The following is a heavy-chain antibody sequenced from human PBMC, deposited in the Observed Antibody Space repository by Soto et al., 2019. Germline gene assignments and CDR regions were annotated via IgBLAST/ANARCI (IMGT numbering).Heavy chain of an antibody. CDR1: GYTFTSYG. CDR2: ISTDNGDT. CDR3: ARDRYYGSGGIDY. J-gene: IGHJ4*02. D-gene: IGHD3-10*01. V-gene: IGHV1-18*01. Sequence: QVQLVQSGAEVEKPGASVKVSCKASGYTFTSYGISWVRQAPGQGLEWMGWISTDNGDTIYAQNLQGRVTMTTDTSTSTAFMELRSLRSDDTALYYCARDRYYGSGGIDYWGQGTLVTVSS.